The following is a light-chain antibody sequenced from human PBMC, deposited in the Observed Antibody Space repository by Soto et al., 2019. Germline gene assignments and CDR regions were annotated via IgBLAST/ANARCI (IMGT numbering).Light chain of an antibody. CDR3: QHYSSLPLT. V-gene: IGKV4-1*01. CDR2: WAS. J-gene: IGKJ4*01. Sequence: DIVMTQSPDSLTVSLGERATINCKSSQSVLYSSNNKNYLAWYQQKPRQPPKLLIYWASTRASGVPERFSGIGSVTDFTLTISSLQAEDVAVYYCQHYSSLPLTFGGGTKVEIK. CDR1: QSVLYSSNNKNY.